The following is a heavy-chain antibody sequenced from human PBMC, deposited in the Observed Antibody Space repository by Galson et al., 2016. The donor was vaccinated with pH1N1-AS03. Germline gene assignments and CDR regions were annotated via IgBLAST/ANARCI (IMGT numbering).Heavy chain of an antibody. CDR2: IYPADSDA. CDR3: ARQRAVRAFDY. Sequence: QSGAEVKKPGESLKISCKGSGYSFTNYWIAWVRQLPGKGLEWMGIIYPADSDARYSPSFQGQVTISADTSNSTAYMPWNSLKASDTAMYYCARQRAVRAFDYWGQGTLVTVSS. D-gene: IGHD3-10*01. CDR1: GYSFTNYW. J-gene: IGHJ4*02. V-gene: IGHV5-51*01.